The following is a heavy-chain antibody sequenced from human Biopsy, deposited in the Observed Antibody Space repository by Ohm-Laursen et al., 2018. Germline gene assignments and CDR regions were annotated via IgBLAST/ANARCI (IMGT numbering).Heavy chain of an antibody. D-gene: IGHD3-10*01. CDR3: ATVRGLVWFGELIA. CDR1: GGTFTTYG. Sequence: ASVKVSCKASGGTFTTYGFNWVRQAPGHGLEFVGGIIPIFQTTHYAQSFQGRVTIVADKSTSTAYMELSSLRSDDTAIYYCATVRGLVWFGELIAWGQGTLVTVSS. J-gene: IGHJ5*02. CDR2: IIPIFQTT. V-gene: IGHV1-69*06.